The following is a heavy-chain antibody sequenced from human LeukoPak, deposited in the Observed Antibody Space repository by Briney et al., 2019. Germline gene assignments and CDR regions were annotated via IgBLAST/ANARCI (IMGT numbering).Heavy chain of an antibody. CDR3: ASSPYDSSGYNDY. CDR2: IYYSGCT. CDR1: GGSISSGGYY. V-gene: IGHV4-31*03. J-gene: IGHJ4*02. D-gene: IGHD3-22*01. Sequence: SQTLSLTCTVSGGSISSGGYYWSWIRQHPGKGLEWIGYIYYSGCTYYNPSLKSRVTISVDTSKNQFSLKLSSVTAADTAVYYCASSPYDSSGYNDYWGQGTLVTVSS.